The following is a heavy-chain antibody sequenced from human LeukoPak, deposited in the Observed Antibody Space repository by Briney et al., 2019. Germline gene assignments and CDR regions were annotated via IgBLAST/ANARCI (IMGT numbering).Heavy chain of an antibody. CDR2: IRYDGSNK. CDR3: AKERHCSGGSCRYFDY. Sequence: PVGSLRLSCAASGFTFSYYGMHWVRQAPGKGLEWVAFIRYDGSNKYYADSVKGRFTISRDNSKNTLYLQMNSLRAEDTAVYYCAKERHCSGGSCRYFDYWGQGTLVTVSS. D-gene: IGHD2-15*01. V-gene: IGHV3-30*02. J-gene: IGHJ4*02. CDR1: GFTFSYYG.